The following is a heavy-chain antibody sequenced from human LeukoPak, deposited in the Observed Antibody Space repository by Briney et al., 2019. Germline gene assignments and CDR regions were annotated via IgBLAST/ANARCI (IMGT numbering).Heavy chain of an antibody. CDR2: FDPEDGET. CDR3: ATESRYSSTRGAFDI. V-gene: IGHV1-24*01. D-gene: IGHD6-13*01. Sequence: ASVKVSCKVSGYTLTELSMHWVRQAPGKGLEWMGGFDPEDGETIYAQKFQGRVTMTEDTSTDTAYMELSSLRSEDTAVYYCATESRYSSTRGAFDIWGQGTMVTVSS. J-gene: IGHJ3*02. CDR1: GYTLTELS.